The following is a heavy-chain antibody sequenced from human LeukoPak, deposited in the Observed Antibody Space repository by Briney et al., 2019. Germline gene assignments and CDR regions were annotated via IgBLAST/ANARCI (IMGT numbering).Heavy chain of an antibody. J-gene: IGHJ6*02. Sequence: EASVKVSCKASGYIFSSYGINWVRQAPGQGLEWMGWISAYNGNTDYAQKFQGRVTMTTDTSTSTAYMELRSLRSDDTAVYFCARVENSNKYYFYVMDVWGQGTTVTVSS. V-gene: IGHV1-18*01. CDR3: ARVENSNKYYFYVMDV. D-gene: IGHD6-6*01. CDR2: ISAYNGNT. CDR1: GYIFSSYG.